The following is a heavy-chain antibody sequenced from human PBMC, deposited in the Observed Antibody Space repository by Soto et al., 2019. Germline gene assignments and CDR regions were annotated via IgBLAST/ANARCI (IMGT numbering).Heavy chain of an antibody. V-gene: IGHV1-18*01. D-gene: IGHD3-22*01. J-gene: IGHJ6*02. CDR2: ISPNSGNI. CDR1: GYTFTRNG. CDR3: VKDRDSNSWPSRDV. Sequence: QVHLVQSGAEVKKPGASVNVSCKTSGYTFTRNGIRWVRQAPGRGLEWMGWISPNSGNIKYAQKLQGRVIMTTDTSTSTAYMELRSLRSDDTAVYYCVKDRDSNSWPSRDVWGPGTTVTVSS.